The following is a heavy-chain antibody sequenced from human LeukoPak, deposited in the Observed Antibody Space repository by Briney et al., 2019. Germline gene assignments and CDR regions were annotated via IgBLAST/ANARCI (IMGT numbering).Heavy chain of an antibody. CDR3: ASAGETPYYYYGMDV. J-gene: IGHJ6*02. CDR1: GGSFSGYY. Sequence: PSETLSLTCAVYGGSFSGYYWSWIRQPPGKGLEWIGEINHSGSTNYNPSLKSRVTISVDTSKNQFSLKLSSVTAADTAVYYCASAGETPYYYYGMDVWGQGTTVTVS. V-gene: IGHV4-34*01. D-gene: IGHD3-16*01. CDR2: INHSGST.